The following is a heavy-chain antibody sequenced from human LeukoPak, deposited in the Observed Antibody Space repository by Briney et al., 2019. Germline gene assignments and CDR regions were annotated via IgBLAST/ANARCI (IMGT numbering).Heavy chain of an antibody. CDR2: IIPIFGTA. Sequence: SVKVSCKASGGTFSSYAISWVRQAPGQGLEWMGGIIPIFGTANYAQKFQGRVTITADKSTSTAYMELSSLRSEDTAVYYCARETVGGGWFDPWGQGTLVTVSS. D-gene: IGHD2-15*01. CDR3: ARETVGGGWFDP. V-gene: IGHV1-69*06. J-gene: IGHJ5*02. CDR1: GGTFSSYA.